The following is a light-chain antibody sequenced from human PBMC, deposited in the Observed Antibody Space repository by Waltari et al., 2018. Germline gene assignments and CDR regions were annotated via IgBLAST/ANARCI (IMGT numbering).Light chain of an antibody. CDR3: CSYAGSYTWV. J-gene: IGLJ3*02. CDR1: SSAVGNNTL. Sequence: QSALTQPASVSGSPGQSITIPCTGPSSAVGNNTLVPWYQQYPGKAPKVMIYDDNRRPSGVSDRFSGSKSGNTASLTISGVQAEDEADYYCCSYAGSYTWVFGGGTKLTVL. CDR2: DDN. V-gene: IGLV2-23*01.